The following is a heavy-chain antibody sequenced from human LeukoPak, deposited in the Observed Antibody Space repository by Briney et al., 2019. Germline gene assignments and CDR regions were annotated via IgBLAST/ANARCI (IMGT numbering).Heavy chain of an antibody. V-gene: IGHV3-49*04. Sequence: PGGSLRLSSAASGFTFGDYPINWVRQAPGKGLEWVGFIRSETYGGTTEYAASVKGRLTISRDDSKSIAYLQMNSLKTEDTAMYFCVRGQYVQLEFDYWGQGTLVTVSS. CDR1: GFTFGDYP. D-gene: IGHD1-1*01. CDR3: VRGQYVQLEFDY. CDR2: IRSETYGGTT. J-gene: IGHJ4*02.